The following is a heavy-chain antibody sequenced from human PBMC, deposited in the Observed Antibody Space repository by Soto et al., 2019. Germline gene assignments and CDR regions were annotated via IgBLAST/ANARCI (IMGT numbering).Heavy chain of an antibody. D-gene: IGHD6-13*01. CDR3: ARHLTGGSSSWYYFDY. J-gene: IGHJ4*02. V-gene: IGHV4-39*01. CDR1: GGSISSSSYY. CDR2: IYYSGST. Sequence: SETLSLTCTVSGGSISSSSYYWGWIRQPPGKGLEWIGSIYYSGSTYYNPSLKSRVTISVDTSKNQFSLKLSSVTAADTAVYYCARHLTGGSSSWYYFDYWGQGTLVTVSS.